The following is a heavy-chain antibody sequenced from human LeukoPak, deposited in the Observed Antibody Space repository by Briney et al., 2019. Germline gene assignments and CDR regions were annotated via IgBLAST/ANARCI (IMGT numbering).Heavy chain of an antibody. CDR1: GASMSDYY. J-gene: IGHJ4*02. CDR2: IYYTGST. V-gene: IGHV4-59*08. CDR3: VRRVRYFGQNDY. Sequence: MSSETLSLTCTVSGASMSDYYWSWIRQPPGKGLEWIGYIYYTGSTNYNPSLKSRVTMSVDTSKNQISLKLSSVTAADSAVCYCVRRVRYFGQNDYWGQGTLVTVSS. D-gene: IGHD3-9*01.